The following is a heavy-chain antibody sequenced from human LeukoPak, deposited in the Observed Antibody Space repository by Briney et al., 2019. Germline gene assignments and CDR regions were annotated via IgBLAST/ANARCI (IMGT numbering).Heavy chain of an antibody. CDR2: IIPIFGTA. CDR3: AGPNDYYDSSGHFDY. Sequence: SVKVSCKASGYTFTGYYMHWVRQAPGQGLEWMGGIIPIFGTANYAQKFQGRVTITADESTSTAYMELSSLRSEDTAVYYCAGPNDYYDSSGHFDYWGQGTLVTVSS. CDR1: GYTFTGYY. V-gene: IGHV1-69*13. D-gene: IGHD3-22*01. J-gene: IGHJ4*02.